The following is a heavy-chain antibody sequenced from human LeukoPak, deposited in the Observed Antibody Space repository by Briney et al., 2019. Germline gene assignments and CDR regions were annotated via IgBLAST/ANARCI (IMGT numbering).Heavy chain of an antibody. CDR2: ISSSGSTI. V-gene: IGHV3-11*01. CDR1: GFTVSTTY. D-gene: IGHD3-10*01. CDR3: AREDTMVRGVREYNWFDP. J-gene: IGHJ5*02. Sequence: GGSLRLSCAASGFTVSTTYMSWIRQAPGKGLEWVSYISSSGSTIYYADSVKGRFTISRDNAKNSLYLQMNSLRAEDTAVYYCAREDTMVRGVREYNWFDPWGQGTLVTVSS.